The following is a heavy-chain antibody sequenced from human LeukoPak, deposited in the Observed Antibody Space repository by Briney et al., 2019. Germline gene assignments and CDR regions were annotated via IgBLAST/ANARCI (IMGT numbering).Heavy chain of an antibody. CDR2: INPSGGST. CDR3: ARASTVVTPLAY. Sequence: VSVKVSCKASGYTFTSYYMHWVRQAPGQGLEWIGIINPSGGSTSYAQKFQGRVTMTRDTSTSTVYMELSSLRSEDTAVYYCARASTVVTPLAYWGQGTLVTVSS. V-gene: IGHV1-46*01. J-gene: IGHJ4*02. D-gene: IGHD4-23*01. CDR1: GYTFTSYY.